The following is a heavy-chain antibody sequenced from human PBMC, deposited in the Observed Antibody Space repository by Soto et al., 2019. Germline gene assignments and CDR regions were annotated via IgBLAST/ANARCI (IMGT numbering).Heavy chain of an antibody. J-gene: IGHJ4*02. D-gene: IGHD6-19*01. CDR2: IYWDDDK. V-gene: IGHV2-5*02. CDR1: GFSLSTSEVG. Sequence: QITLKESGPTLVKPTQTLTLTCTFSGFSLSTSEVGVGWIRQPPGKALEWLALIYWDDDKRYSPSLKSRLTITKDTSKNQVVLTMTNMDPVDTATYYCAHRPLGAVAGPLFDSWGQGTLVTVSS. CDR3: AHRPLGAVAGPLFDS.